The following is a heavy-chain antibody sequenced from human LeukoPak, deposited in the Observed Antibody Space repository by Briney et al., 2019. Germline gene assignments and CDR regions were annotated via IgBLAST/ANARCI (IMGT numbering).Heavy chain of an antibody. V-gene: IGHV1-69*01. J-gene: IGHJ4*02. CDR2: IIPIFGTA. CDR3: VGCSGGSCYPHHYFDY. Sequence: GASVKVSCKASGGTFSSYAISWVRQAPGQGLEWMGGIIPIFGTANYGQKFQGRVTITADEFTSTAYMELSSLRSEDTAVYYCVGCSGGSCYPHHYFDYWGQGTLVTVSS. CDR1: GGTFSSYA. D-gene: IGHD2-15*01.